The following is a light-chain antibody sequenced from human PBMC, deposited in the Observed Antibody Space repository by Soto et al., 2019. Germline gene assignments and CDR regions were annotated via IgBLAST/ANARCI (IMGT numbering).Light chain of an antibody. CDR3: SSYTSSSTYV. CDR2: EVS. J-gene: IGLJ1*01. V-gene: IGLV2-14*01. Sequence: QSALTQPASVSGSPGQSITISCTGTSSDVGGYNYVSWYQQHPGKAPKLMIYEVSNRPSGVSNRFSGSKSGNTASLTISGLQADDEADYYCSSYTSSSTYVSGTVTKLTVL. CDR1: SSDVGGYNY.